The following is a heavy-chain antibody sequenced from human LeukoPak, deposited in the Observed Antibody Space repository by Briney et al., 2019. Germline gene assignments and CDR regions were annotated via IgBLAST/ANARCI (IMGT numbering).Heavy chain of an antibody. CDR1: GGSISSYY. Sequence: PSETLSLTCTVSGGSISSYYWSWIRQPPGKGLEWIGYIYYSGSTNYNPSLKSRVTISVDTSKNQFSLKLSSVTAADTAVYYCARPIKMMRGAFDIWGQGTMVTVSS. V-gene: IGHV4-59*12. CDR2: IYYSGST. CDR3: ARPIKMMRGAFDI. J-gene: IGHJ3*02. D-gene: IGHD3-22*01.